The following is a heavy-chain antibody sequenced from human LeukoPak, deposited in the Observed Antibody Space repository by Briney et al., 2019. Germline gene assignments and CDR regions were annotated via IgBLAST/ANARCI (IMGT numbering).Heavy chain of an antibody. CDR2: IYYSGST. CDR1: GGSISSYY. Sequence: KPSETLSLTCTVSGGSISSYYWSWIRQPPGKGLEWIGYIYYSGSTNYNPSLKSRVTISVDTSKNQFSLKLSSVTAADTAVCYCAREGAAADYFDYWGQGTLVTVSS. D-gene: IGHD6-13*01. V-gene: IGHV4-59*01. CDR3: AREGAAADYFDY. J-gene: IGHJ4*02.